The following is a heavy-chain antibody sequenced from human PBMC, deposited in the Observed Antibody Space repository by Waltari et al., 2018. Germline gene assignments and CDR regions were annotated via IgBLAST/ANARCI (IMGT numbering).Heavy chain of an antibody. V-gene: IGHV4-38-2*02. CDR1: GYSISSGYY. CDR3: ARDSGVLRYFDWLLSPPLDY. Sequence: QVQLQESGPGLVKPSETLSLTCAVSGYSISSGYYWGWIRQPPGKGLGWIGSIYHSGSSYYNPSVKSGVTIAVDTAKVRFSRKLSSVTAADTAVYYCARDSGVLRYFDWLLSPPLDYWGQGTLVTVSS. D-gene: IGHD3-9*01. J-gene: IGHJ4*02. CDR2: IYHSGSS.